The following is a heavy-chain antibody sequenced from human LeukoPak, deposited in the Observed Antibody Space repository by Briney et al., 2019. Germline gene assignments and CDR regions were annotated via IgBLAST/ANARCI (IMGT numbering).Heavy chain of an antibody. D-gene: IGHD2-15*01. J-gene: IGHJ4*02. CDR1: GGSFSGSY. CDR3: ARDSYCSGGSCYSRGLDY. V-gene: IGHV4-34*01. Sequence: SETLSLTCAVYGGSFSGSYWSWIRQPPGKGLEWIGEINHSGGTNYNPSLKSRVTISVDTSKNQCSLKLSSVTAADTAVYYCARDSYCSGGSCYSRGLDYWGQGTLVTVSS. CDR2: INHSGGT.